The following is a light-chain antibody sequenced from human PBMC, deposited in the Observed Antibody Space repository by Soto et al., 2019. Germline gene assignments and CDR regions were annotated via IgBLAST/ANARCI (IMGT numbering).Light chain of an antibody. CDR3: SSYTSSASLV. J-gene: IGLJ1*01. V-gene: IGLV2-14*01. CDR1: SSDVGGYKF. CDR2: EVT. Sequence: QSVLTQPASVPGSPGQSITISCTGSSSDVGGYKFVSWYQQHPGKAPKLIIFEVTSRPSGVSNRFSGSKSGNTASLTISGLQAEDEADYYCSSYTSSASLVFGTGTKVTVL.